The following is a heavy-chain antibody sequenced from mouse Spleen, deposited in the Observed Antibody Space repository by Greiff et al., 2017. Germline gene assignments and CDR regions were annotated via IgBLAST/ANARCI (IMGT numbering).Heavy chain of an antibody. CDR2: ISSGGSYT. CDR3: ARLDGNPDY. J-gene: IGHJ2*01. D-gene: IGHD2-1*01. CDR1: GFTFSSYA. Sequence: DVKLVESGGGLVKPGGSLKLSCAASGFTFSSYAMSWVRQTPEKRLEWVATISSGGSYTYYPDSVKGRFTISRDNAKNTLYLQMSSLRSEDTAMYFCARLDGNPDYWGQGTTLTVSS. V-gene: IGHV5-9-1*01.